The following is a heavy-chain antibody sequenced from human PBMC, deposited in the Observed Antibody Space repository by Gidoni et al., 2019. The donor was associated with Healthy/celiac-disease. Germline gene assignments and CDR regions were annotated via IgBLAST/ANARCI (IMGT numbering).Heavy chain of an antibody. CDR3: ARMEGSFDY. Sequence: QVQLQESGPGLVKPSETLSLTCTVSGGSVSSGSYYWSWIRQPPVKGLEWIGYIYYSGSTNYNPSLKSRVTISVDTYKNQFSLKLSSVTAADTAVYYCARMEGSFDYWGQGTLVTVSS. J-gene: IGHJ4*02. CDR1: GGSVSSGSYY. CDR2: IYYSGST. V-gene: IGHV4-61*01. D-gene: IGHD1-1*01.